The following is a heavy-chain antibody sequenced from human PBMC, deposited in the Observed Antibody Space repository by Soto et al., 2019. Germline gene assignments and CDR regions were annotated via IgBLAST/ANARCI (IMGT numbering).Heavy chain of an antibody. Sequence: GASVKVSCKASGYTFTGYYMHWVRQAPGQGLEWMGWINPNSGGTNYAQKFQGWVTMTRDTSISTAYMELSRLRSDDTAVYYCARAVGPYYYYGMDVWGQGTTVTVS. J-gene: IGHJ6*02. CDR2: INPNSGGT. V-gene: IGHV1-2*04. D-gene: IGHD3-10*01. CDR3: ARAVGPYYYYGMDV. CDR1: GYTFTGYY.